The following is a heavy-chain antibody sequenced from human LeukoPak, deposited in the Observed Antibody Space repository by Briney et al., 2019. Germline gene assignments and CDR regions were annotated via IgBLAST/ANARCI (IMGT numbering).Heavy chain of an antibody. D-gene: IGHD3-10*01. CDR1: GFTFSSYG. V-gene: IGHV3-33*01. J-gene: IGHJ4*02. Sequence: ARSLRLSCAASGFTFSSYGMHWVRQAPGKGLEWVAVIYYDGNNKFYADSVKGRFTISRDNSKNTLYLQMNSLRAEDTAVYYSARDAYYYGSGSYVDYWGQGTLVTVSS. CDR3: ARDAYYYGSGSYVDY. CDR2: IYYDGNNK.